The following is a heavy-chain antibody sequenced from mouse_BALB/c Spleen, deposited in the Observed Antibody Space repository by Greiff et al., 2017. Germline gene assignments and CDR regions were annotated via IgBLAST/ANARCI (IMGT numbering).Heavy chain of an antibody. Sequence: EVKVVESGGGLVKPGGSLKLSCAASGFTFSSYAMSWVRQTPEKRLEWVASISSGGSTYYPDSVKGRFTISRDNARNILYLQMSSLRSEDTAMYYCARWDYYAMDYWGQGTSVTVSS. CDR2: ISSGGST. CDR3: ARWDYYAMDY. V-gene: IGHV5-6-5*01. CDR1: GFTFSSYA. J-gene: IGHJ4*01.